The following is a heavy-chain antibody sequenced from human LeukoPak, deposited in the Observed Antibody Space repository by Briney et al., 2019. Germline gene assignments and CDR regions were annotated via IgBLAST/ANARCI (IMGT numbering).Heavy chain of an antibody. Sequence: SETLSLTCAVYGGSFSGYYWSWIRQPPGKGLEWIGYIYHSGSTYYNPSLKSRVTISVDRSKNQFSLKLSSVTAADTAVYYCARARRSSSPFDYWGQGTLVTVSS. J-gene: IGHJ4*02. CDR2: IYHSGST. CDR3: ARARRSSSPFDY. D-gene: IGHD6-6*01. CDR1: GGSFSGYY. V-gene: IGHV4-34*01.